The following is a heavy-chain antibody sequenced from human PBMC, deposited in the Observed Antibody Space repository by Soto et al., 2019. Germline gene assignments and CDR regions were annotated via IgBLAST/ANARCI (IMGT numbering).Heavy chain of an antibody. CDR1: GFTFSSYA. CDR2: ISGSGGST. Sequence: PGGSLRLSCAASGFTFSSYAMSWVRQAPGKGLEWVSAISGSGGSTYYADSVKGRFTISRDNSKNTLYLQMNSLRAEDTAVYYCAKTLAGVYSRMFAEDLYYYYGMDVWGQGTTVTVSS. J-gene: IGHJ6*02. CDR3: AKTLAGVYSRMFAEDLYYYYGMDV. D-gene: IGHD3-10*02. V-gene: IGHV3-23*01.